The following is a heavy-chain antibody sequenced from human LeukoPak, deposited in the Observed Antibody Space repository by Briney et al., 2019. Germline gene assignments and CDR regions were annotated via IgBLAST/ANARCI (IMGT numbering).Heavy chain of an antibody. J-gene: IGHJ2*01. V-gene: IGHV4-31*03. Sequence: SQTLSLTCTVSGGSISSGGYYWSWIRQHPGKGLEWIGYIYYSGSTNYNPSLKSRVTISVDTSKNQFSLKLSSVTAADTAVYCCARTGNCGGDCYSDYWYFDLWGRGTLVTVSS. CDR2: IYYSGST. D-gene: IGHD2-21*02. CDR1: GGSISSGGYY. CDR3: ARTGNCGGDCYSDYWYFDL.